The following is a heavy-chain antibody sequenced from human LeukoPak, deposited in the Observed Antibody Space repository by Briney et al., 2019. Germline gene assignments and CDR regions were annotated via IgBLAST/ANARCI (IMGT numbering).Heavy chain of an antibody. V-gene: IGHV4-39*07. J-gene: IGHJ4*02. CDR3: ARVENYYDSSGYSFDY. Sequence: PSETLPLTCTVSGGSISSSSYYWGWIRQPPGKGLEWIGSIYYSGSTYYNPSLKSRVTISVDTSKNQFSLKLSSVTAADTAVYYCARVENYYDSSGYSFDYWGQGTLVTVSS. CDR2: IYYSGST. D-gene: IGHD3-22*01. CDR1: GGSISSSSYY.